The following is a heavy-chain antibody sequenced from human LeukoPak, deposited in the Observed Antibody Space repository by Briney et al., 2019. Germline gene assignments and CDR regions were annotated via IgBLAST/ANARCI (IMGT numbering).Heavy chain of an antibody. CDR1: GGSISSYF. J-gene: IGHJ4*02. V-gene: IGHV4-59*01. CDR2: IYSIGNT. D-gene: IGHD6-6*01. CDR3: AALNIATRPWCFDY. Sequence: SETLSLTCTVSGGSISSYFWSWIRQPPGKGLQWIGYIYSIGNTNYNPSPKSRVTISVDTSKSQFSLKLSSVTAADTAVYYCAALNIATRPWCFDYWGQGTLVTVSS.